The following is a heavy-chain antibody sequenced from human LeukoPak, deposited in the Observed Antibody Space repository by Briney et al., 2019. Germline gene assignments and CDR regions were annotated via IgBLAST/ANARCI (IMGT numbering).Heavy chain of an antibody. CDR3: TTRAIAVITSIDY. J-gene: IGHJ4*02. V-gene: IGHV3-15*01. Sequence: GGSLRLSCVSSGLSFNDTWMSWVRQAPGKGLEWVGRIKSKSEGATTDYAAPVKGRFTISRDDSKNTLYLQMNSLKTEDTAVYYCTTRAIAVITSIDYWGQGTLVTVSS. D-gene: IGHD3-22*01. CDR1: GLSFNDTW. CDR2: IKSKSEGATT.